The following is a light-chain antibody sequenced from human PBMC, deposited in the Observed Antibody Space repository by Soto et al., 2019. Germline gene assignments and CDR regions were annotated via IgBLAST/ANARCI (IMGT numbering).Light chain of an antibody. J-gene: IGLJ1*01. CDR2: EVH. V-gene: IGLV2-14*01. CDR3: ASYLTTSPLEV. CDR1: ISDIGSHNY. Sequence: QSVLTQPASVSGSPGESITVSCFGSISDIGSHNYVSWYRQYPGEAPRLLIYEVHYRPSGVSSRFSGSKSGNTASPTISGPQAADEADYYCASYLTTSPLEVFGTGTKVTVL.